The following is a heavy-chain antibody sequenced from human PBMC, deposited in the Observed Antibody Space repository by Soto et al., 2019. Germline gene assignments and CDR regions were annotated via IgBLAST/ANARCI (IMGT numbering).Heavy chain of an antibody. J-gene: IGHJ6*02. D-gene: IGHD6-19*01. CDR1: GYTFISNW. CDR3: ARRSSGWPYKGMDV. CDR2: IYPGDSET. V-gene: IGHV5-51*01. Sequence: PGESLKISCKASGYTFISNWIAWVRQVPGKGLEWMGIIYPGDSETKYSPSFRGQVTISVDKSITTAYLQWSSLKASDTAMYYCARRSSGWPYKGMDVWGQGTTVTVSS.